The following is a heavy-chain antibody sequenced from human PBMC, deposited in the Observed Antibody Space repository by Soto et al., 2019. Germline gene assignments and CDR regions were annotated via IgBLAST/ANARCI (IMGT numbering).Heavy chain of an antibody. D-gene: IGHD3-9*01. CDR1: GYSFAGYW. V-gene: IGHV5-10-1*01. CDR2: IDPSDSQT. J-gene: IGHJ4*02. CDR3: ARQIFDSDTGPNFQYYFDS. Sequence: GESLKISCNGSGYSFAGYWITWVRRKPGKGLEWMGRIDPSDSQTYYSPSFRGHVTISVTKSITTVFLQWSSLRASDTAMYYCARQIFDSDTGPNFQYYFDSWGQGTPVTV.